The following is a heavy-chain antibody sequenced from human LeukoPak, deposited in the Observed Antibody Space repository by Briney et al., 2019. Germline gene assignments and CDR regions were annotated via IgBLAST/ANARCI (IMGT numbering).Heavy chain of an antibody. D-gene: IGHD3-22*01. Sequence: GGSLRLSCAASGFTFNNYAMHWVRQAPGKGLEWVAVIPYDGSNKYYADSVKGRFTISRDNSKNTLYLQMNSLRAEDTAVYYCAKSRVVVITTGIDYWGQGTLVTVSS. CDR3: AKSRVVVITTGIDY. CDR2: IPYDGSNK. J-gene: IGHJ4*02. V-gene: IGHV3-30*18. CDR1: GFTFNNYA.